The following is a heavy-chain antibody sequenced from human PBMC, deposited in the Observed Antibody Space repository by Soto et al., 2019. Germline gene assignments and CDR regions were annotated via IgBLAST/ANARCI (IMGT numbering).Heavy chain of an antibody. J-gene: IGHJ6*02. CDR1: GGTFSSYA. V-gene: IGHV1-69*06. CDR2: IIPIFGTA. D-gene: IGHD2-15*01. Sequence: SVKVSCKASGGTFSSYAISWVRQAPGQGLEWMGGIIPIFGTANYAQKFQGRVTITADKSTNTAYMELSSLRSEDTAVYYCASTARISYYYYGMDVWGQGTTVTVSS. CDR3: ASTARISYYYYGMDV.